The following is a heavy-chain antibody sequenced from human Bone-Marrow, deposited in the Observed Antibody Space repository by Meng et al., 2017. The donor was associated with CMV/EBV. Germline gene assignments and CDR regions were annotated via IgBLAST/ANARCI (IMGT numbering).Heavy chain of an antibody. J-gene: IGHJ6*02. CDR3: ARDAIGAVGRHYYYGMDV. Sequence: ASVKVSCKASGYTFTSYDINWVRQATGQGLEWMGWMNPNSGNTGYAQKFQGRVTMTRNTSISTAYMELSSLRSEDTAVYYCARDAIGAVGRHYYYGMDVWGQGTTVTVSS. CDR2: MNPNSGNT. CDR1: GYTFTSYD. D-gene: IGHD6-13*01. V-gene: IGHV1-8*01.